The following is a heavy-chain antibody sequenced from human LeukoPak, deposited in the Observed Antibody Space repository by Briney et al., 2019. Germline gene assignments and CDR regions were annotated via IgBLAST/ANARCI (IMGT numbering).Heavy chain of an antibody. CDR1: GGSISSYY. Sequence: SETLSLTCTVSGGSISSYYWSWIRQPAGKGLEWIGRIYTSGSTNYNPSLKSRVTMSVDTSKNQFSLKLSSVTAADTAVYYCARDFNFWSGSLGLFDPWGQGTLVTVSS. V-gene: IGHV4-4*07. CDR3: ARDFNFWSGSLGLFDP. D-gene: IGHD3-3*01. CDR2: IYTSGST. J-gene: IGHJ5*02.